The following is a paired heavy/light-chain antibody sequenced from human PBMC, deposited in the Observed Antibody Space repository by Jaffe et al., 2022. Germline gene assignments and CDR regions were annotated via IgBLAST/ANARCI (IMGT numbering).Heavy chain of an antibody. CDR3: TTEWTTVTTDAFDI. CDR2: IKTTAGGGTT. D-gene: IGHD4-17*01. J-gene: IGHJ3*02. CDR1: GLTFRNVY. V-gene: IGHV3-15*01. Sequence: EVQLVESGGGLVKPGGSLRLSCAVSGLTFRNVYMSWVRQAPGKGLEWVGRIKTTAGGGTTDYGAPVKGRFTISRDDPRNTLSLQMNSLKTEDTAVYYCTTEWTTVTTDAFDIWGQGTMVTVSS.
Light chain of an antibody. CDR3: QSYDSSLSGSKV. J-gene: IGLJ3*02. CDR2: SNN. V-gene: IGLV1-40*01. Sequence: QSVLTQPPSLSGAPGQRVTISCTGSSSNIGAGYDVHWYQQLPGAAPKLLIYSNNLRPSGVPDRFSGSKSGTSASLAITGLQAEDEADYYCQSYDSSLSGSKVFGGGTNLTVL. CDR1: SSNIGAGYD.